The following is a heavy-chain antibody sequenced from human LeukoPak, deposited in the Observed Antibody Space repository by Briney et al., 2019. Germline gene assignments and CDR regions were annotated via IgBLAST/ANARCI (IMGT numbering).Heavy chain of an antibody. CDR2: IKSKTDGGTT. V-gene: IGHV3-15*01. J-gene: IGHJ4*02. D-gene: IGHD4-17*01. Sequence: PGGSLRLSCAASGFTFSNAWMSWVRQAPGKGLEWVGRIKSKTDGGTTDYAAPVKGRFTISRDDSKNTLYLQMNSLKTEDTAVYYCTTDLLNDYGDYGTVLGWGQGTLVTVSS. CDR1: GFTFSNAW. CDR3: TTDLLNDYGDYGTVLG.